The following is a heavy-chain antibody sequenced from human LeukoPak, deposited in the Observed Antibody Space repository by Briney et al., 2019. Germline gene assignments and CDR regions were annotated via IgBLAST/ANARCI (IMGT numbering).Heavy chain of an antibody. J-gene: IGHJ4*02. CDR1: GFTFNRFW. Sequence: GGSLRLSCAASGFTFNRFWMHWVRQAPGKGLVWVSDMNEYATTRRYADSVKGRFIISRDNAKNTLYLQMNNLRAEDTAMYFCARGGVQPVDYWGQGTLVIVSS. CDR2: MNEYATTR. CDR3: ARGGVQPVDY. V-gene: IGHV3-74*01. D-gene: IGHD3-10*01.